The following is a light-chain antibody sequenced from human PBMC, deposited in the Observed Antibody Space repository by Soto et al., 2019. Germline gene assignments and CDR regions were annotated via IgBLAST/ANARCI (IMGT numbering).Light chain of an antibody. V-gene: IGLV2-14*01. CDR1: SSDVGGYNF. CDR2: EVT. Sequence: QSVLTQPASVSGSPGQSITISCTGTSSDVGGYNFVSWYQQQPGKAPKLMVYEVTNRPSGVSYRFSGSKSGNTASLTISGLQAEDEADYFCSSYKGSGTLIFGGGTKVTVL. CDR3: SSYKGSGTLI. J-gene: IGLJ2*01.